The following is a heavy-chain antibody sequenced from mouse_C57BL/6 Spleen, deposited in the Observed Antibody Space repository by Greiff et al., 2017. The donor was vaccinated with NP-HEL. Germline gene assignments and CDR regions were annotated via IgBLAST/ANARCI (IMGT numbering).Heavy chain of an antibody. D-gene: IGHD1-1*01. Sequence: QVQLQQPGAELVKPGASVKLSCKASGYTFTSYWMQWVKQRPGQGLEWIGEIDPSDSYTNYNQKFKGKATLTVDTSSSPAYMQLSSLTSEDSAVYYCARVYYGSSLAWFAYWGQGTLVTGSA. CDR2: IDPSDSYT. CDR1: GYTFTSYW. CDR3: ARVYYGSSLAWFAY. V-gene: IGHV1-50*01. J-gene: IGHJ3*01.